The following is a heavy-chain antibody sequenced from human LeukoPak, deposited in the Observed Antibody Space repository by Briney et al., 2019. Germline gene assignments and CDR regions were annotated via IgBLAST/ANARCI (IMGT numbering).Heavy chain of an antibody. V-gene: IGHV3-30*18. CDR2: ISYDGSIE. J-gene: IGHJ4*02. D-gene: IGHD6-13*01. Sequence: GSPILSCAASGFTFSNYGMHWVGQSPGKGLEWVAVISYDGSIEYYADSVKGRFTISRDDSRNTLYLQMNSLRPEDTALYYCAKDLQHLVRTLSFDYWGQGTLVTVSS. CDR3: AKDLQHLVRTLSFDY. CDR1: GFTFSNYG.